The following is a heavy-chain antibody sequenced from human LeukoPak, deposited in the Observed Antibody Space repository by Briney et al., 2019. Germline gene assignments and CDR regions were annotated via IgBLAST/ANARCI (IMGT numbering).Heavy chain of an antibody. Sequence: ASVKVSCKASGYTFSSYGISWVRQAPGQGLEWMGWISAYNGNANYAQILQGRVTMTTDTSTSTAYVELRSLRSDDTAVYYCAREARIVGAMANDYWGQGTLVTVSS. CDR2: ISAYNGNA. J-gene: IGHJ4*02. CDR3: AREARIVGAMANDY. D-gene: IGHD1-26*01. V-gene: IGHV1-18*01. CDR1: GYTFSSYG.